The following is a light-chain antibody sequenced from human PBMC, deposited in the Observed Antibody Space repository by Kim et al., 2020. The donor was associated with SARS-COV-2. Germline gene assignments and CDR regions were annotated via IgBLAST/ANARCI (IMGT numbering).Light chain of an antibody. Sequence: SPGERATLSCRASQSLTSNYLAWYQQKPGQAPRLLISGASTRATGIPDRFSGSGSGTDFTLTISRLEPEDFAVYYCQQYGSSPLTFGPGSTVDIK. CDR1: QSLTSNY. CDR2: GAS. J-gene: IGKJ3*01. CDR3: QQYGSSPLT. V-gene: IGKV3-20*01.